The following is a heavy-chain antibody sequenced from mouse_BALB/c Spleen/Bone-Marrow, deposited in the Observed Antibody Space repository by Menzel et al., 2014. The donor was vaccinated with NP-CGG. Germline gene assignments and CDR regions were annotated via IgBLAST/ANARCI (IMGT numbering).Heavy chain of an antibody. CDR3: ARSRYGSYYGY. V-gene: IGHV1S56*01. Sequence: QVQLQHPGPELVKPGASVRISCKASNYTFTTYYIYWVKQRPGQGLEWIGWIYPGNVNTKYNEKFKAKATLTADKSSSAAYMQLSSLTSEDSAVYFCARSRYGSYYGYWGQGTPLTVSS. D-gene: IGHD1-1*01. CDR2: IYPGNVNT. CDR1: NYTFTTYY. J-gene: IGHJ2*01.